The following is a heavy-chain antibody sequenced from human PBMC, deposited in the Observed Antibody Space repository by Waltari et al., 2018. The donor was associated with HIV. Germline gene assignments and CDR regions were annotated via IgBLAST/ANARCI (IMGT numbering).Heavy chain of an antibody. V-gene: IGHV3-21*01. CDR1: GSCFGSPS. CDR2: ISSGSSFI. D-gene: IGHD5-12*01. CDR3: ARDMATFTGAYYFDT. Sequence: EVQLMESGGRLVKPGGSLRLPCAASGSCFGSPSMGWVRQAPGKGLEWVTSISSGSSFITYSGSVKGRFTISRGNAENSLYLQMNSLRAEDTAVYYCARDMATFTGAYYFDTWGQGTLVTVSS. J-gene: IGHJ4*02.